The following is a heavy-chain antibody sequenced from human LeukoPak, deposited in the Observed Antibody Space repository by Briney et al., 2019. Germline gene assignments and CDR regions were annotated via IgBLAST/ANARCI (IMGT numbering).Heavy chain of an antibody. D-gene: IGHD3-16*02. CDR2: INHSGST. Sequence: PSETLSLTCAVYGGSFSGYYWSWIRQPPGKGLEWIGEINHSGSTNYNPSLKSRVTISVDTSKNQFSLKLSSVTAADTAVYYCARGPGVYDYVWGSYRYGFDYWGQGTLVTVSS. V-gene: IGHV4-34*01. CDR3: ARGPGVYDYVWGSYRYGFDY. CDR1: GGSFSGYY. J-gene: IGHJ4*02.